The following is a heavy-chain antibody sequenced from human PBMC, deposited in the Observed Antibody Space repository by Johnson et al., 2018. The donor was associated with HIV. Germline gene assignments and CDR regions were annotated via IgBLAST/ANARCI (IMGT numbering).Heavy chain of an antibody. CDR1: GFTFSSYG. CDR3: ASWNYFDACDI. J-gene: IGHJ3*02. CDR2: ISSSGSTI. V-gene: IGHV3-48*04. D-gene: IGHD1-7*01. Sequence: VQLVESGGGVVQPGRSLRLSCAASGFTFSSYGMHWVRQAPGKGLEWVSYISSSGSTIYYADSVKGRFTISRDNAKNSLYLQMNSLRAEDTAVYYCASWNYFDACDIWGQGTMVTVSS.